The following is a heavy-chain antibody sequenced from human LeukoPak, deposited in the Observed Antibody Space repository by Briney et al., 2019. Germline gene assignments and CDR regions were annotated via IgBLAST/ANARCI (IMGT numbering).Heavy chain of an antibody. D-gene: IGHD3-9*01. J-gene: IGHJ6*02. CDR1: RFTFSSYS. Sequence: PGGSLRLSCAASRFTFSSYSMSWVRQAPGKGLEWVSVIYSGGSTYYADSVKGRFTISRDNSKNTLYLQMNSLRAEDTAVYYCARDRAYDILTGYYPTNYYYGMDVWGQGTTVTVSS. CDR3: ARDRAYDILTGYYPTNYYYGMDV. CDR2: IYSGGST. V-gene: IGHV3-53*01.